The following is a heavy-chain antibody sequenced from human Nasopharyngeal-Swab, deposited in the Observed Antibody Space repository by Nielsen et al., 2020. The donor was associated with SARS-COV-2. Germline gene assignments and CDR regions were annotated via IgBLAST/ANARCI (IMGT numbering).Heavy chain of an antibody. V-gene: IGHV3-30*18. Sequence: GESLKISCAASGFTFSSYGMHWVRQAPGKGLEWVAVISYDGSNKYYADSVKGRFTISRDNSKNTLYLQMNSLRAEDTAVYYCAKELTFGVVIENYYYGMDVWGQGTTVTVFS. D-gene: IGHD3-3*01. CDR2: ISYDGSNK. J-gene: IGHJ6*02. CDR1: GFTFSSYG. CDR3: AKELTFGVVIENYYYGMDV.